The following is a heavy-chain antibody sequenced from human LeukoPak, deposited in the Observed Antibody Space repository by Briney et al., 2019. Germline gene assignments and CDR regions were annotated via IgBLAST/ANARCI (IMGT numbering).Heavy chain of an antibody. Sequence: SVKVSCKASGGTFSSYAISWVRQAPGQGLEWMGGIIPIFGTANYAQKFQGRVTITADESTSTAYMELSSLRSEDTAVYYCARDHSQLPPSGSYYYYYYMDVWGKGTTVTVSS. CDR1: GGTFSSYA. J-gene: IGHJ6*03. V-gene: IGHV1-69*13. D-gene: IGHD1-26*01. CDR3: ARDHSQLPPSGSYYYYYYMDV. CDR2: IIPIFGTA.